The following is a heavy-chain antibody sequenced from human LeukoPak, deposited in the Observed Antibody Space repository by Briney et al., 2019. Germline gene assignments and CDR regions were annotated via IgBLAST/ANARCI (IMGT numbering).Heavy chain of an antibody. CDR2: ISYSGST. Sequence: SETLSLTCTVSGGSLSSSSYYWGWIRPPPGKGLEWIGSISYSGSTYYNPSLKSRVTISVDTSKNQFSLNLSSVTAADTAVYYCARHDIIAVAFSYWGQGTLVTVSS. V-gene: IGHV4-39*01. D-gene: IGHD6-19*01. CDR1: GGSLSSSSYY. J-gene: IGHJ4*02. CDR3: ARHDIIAVAFSY.